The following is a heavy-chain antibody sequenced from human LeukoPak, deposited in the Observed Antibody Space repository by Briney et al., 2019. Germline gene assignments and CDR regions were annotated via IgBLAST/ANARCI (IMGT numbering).Heavy chain of an antibody. Sequence: GESLKISCKGSGYSFTSYWIGWVRQMPGKGLEWMGIIYPGDSDTRYSPSFQGQVTISADKSISTAYLQWSSLKASDTAMYYCVRFGAMVRGVISEFDYWGQGTLVTVSS. J-gene: IGHJ4*02. D-gene: IGHD3-10*01. CDR3: VRFGAMVRGVISEFDY. CDR2: IYPGDSDT. CDR1: GYSFTSYW. V-gene: IGHV5-51*01.